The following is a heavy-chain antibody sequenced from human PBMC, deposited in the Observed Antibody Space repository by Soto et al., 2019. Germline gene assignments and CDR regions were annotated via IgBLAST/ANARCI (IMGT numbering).Heavy chain of an antibody. D-gene: IGHD2-15*01. V-gene: IGHV4-4*02. CDR1: SGSISSSNW. J-gene: IGHJ6*03. Sequence: QVQLQESGPGLVKPSGTLSLTCAVSSGSISSSNWWSWVRQPPGKGLEWIGEIYHSGSTNYNPSLKSRVTISVDKSKNPFSLKLSSVTAADTAVYYCARVYCSGGSCYPRYYYYMDVWGKGTTVTVSS. CDR3: ARVYCSGGSCYPRYYYYMDV. CDR2: IYHSGST.